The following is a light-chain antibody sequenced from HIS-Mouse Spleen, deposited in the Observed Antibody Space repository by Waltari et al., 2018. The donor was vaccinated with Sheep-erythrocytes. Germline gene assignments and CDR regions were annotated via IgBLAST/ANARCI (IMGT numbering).Light chain of an antibody. CDR1: NLGSKS. CDR2: DDS. V-gene: IGLV3-21*02. Sequence: SYVLTQPPPVSVAPGQTARITCGGNNLGSKSGHWYQKKPGQAPVLVVYDDSDRPSGIPERFSGSNSGNTATLTISRVEAGDEADYYCQVWDSSSDHVVFGGGTKLTVL. CDR3: QVWDSSSDHVV. J-gene: IGLJ2*01.